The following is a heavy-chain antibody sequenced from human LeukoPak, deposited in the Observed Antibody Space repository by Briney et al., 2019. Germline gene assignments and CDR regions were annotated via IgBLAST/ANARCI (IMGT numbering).Heavy chain of an antibody. CDR1: GGSISSGSYY. CDR2: IYTSGST. V-gene: IGHV4-61*02. J-gene: IGHJ4*02. D-gene: IGHD2-21*01. Sequence: SETLSLTCTVSGGSISSGSYYWSWIRQPAGKGLEWIGRIYTSGSTNYNPSIKSRVTISVDTSKNQFSLKLSSVTAADTAVYYCARVARKGSIVDYWGQGTLVTVSS. CDR3: ARVARKGSIVDY.